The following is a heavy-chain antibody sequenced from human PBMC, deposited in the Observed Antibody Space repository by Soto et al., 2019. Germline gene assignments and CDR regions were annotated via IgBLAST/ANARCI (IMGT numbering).Heavy chain of an antibody. CDR3: ARDYCSGGSCYSGLRYYYYYMAV. Sequence: ASVKVSCKASGYTFTSYGISWVRQAPGQGLEWMGWISAYNGNTNYAQKLQGRVTMTTDTSTSTAYMELRSLRSDDTAVYYCARDYCSGGSCYSGLRYYYYYMAVWGKGTTVTVSS. CDR1: GYTFTSYG. V-gene: IGHV1-18*01. CDR2: ISAYNGNT. J-gene: IGHJ6*03. D-gene: IGHD2-15*01.